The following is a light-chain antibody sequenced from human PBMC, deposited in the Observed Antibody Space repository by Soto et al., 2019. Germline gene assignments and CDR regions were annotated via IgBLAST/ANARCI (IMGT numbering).Light chain of an antibody. Sequence: EIVMTQSPATLSVSPGERATLSCRASQNVGTKLAWYQQKPGQAPRLLFYGASNRATGIPARFGGSGSGTEFTLTISSLQSEDFAVYSCQQYDNWPPTFGGGTKVEIK. J-gene: IGKJ4*01. CDR2: GAS. CDR3: QQYDNWPPT. CDR1: QNVGTK. V-gene: IGKV3-15*01.